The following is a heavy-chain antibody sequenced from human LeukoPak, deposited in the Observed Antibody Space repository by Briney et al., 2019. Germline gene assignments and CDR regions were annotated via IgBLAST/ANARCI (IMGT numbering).Heavy chain of an antibody. CDR3: ARGYCSSTSCYDWFDP. V-gene: IGHV1-2*02. Sequence: GASVKVSCKASGYTFTGYYMHWVRQAPGQGLEWMGWINPNSGGTNYAQKFLGRVTMTRDTSISTAYMELSRLRSDDTAVYYCARGYCSSTSCYDWFDPWGQGTLVTVSS. D-gene: IGHD2-2*01. J-gene: IGHJ5*02. CDR1: GYTFTGYY. CDR2: INPNSGGT.